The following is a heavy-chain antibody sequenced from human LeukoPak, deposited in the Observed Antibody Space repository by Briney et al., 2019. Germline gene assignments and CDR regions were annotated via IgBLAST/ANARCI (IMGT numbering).Heavy chain of an antibody. CDR1: GFTFSSYA. D-gene: IGHD1-26*01. Sequence: GGSLRLSCAASGFTFSSYAMSWVRQAPGKGLEWVSAISGSGGSTYYADSVKGRFTISRDNSKSTLYLQMNSLRAEDTAVYYCAKAQSGSYGRLDYWGQGTLVTVSS. CDR2: ISGSGGST. V-gene: IGHV3-23*01. CDR3: AKAQSGSYGRLDY. J-gene: IGHJ4*02.